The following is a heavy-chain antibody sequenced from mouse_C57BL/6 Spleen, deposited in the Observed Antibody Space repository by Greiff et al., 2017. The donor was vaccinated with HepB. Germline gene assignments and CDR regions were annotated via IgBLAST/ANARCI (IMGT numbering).Heavy chain of an antibody. V-gene: IGHV1-59*01. CDR1: GYTFTSYW. CDR3: ARSYYYGRRYEGWFAY. J-gene: IGHJ3*01. CDR2: IDPSDSYT. Sequence: QVQLQQPGAELVRPGTSVKLSCKASGYTFTSYWMHWVKQRPGQGLEWIGVIDPSDSYTNYNQKFKGKATLTVDTSSSTAYMQLSSLTSEDSAVYYCARSYYYGRRYEGWFAYWGQGTLVTVSA. D-gene: IGHD1-1*01.